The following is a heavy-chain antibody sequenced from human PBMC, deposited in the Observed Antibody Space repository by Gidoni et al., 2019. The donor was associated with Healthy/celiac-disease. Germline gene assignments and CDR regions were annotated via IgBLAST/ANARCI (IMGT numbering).Heavy chain of an antibody. CDR2: ISAYNGNT. Sequence: QVQLVQSGAEVKKPGASVKVSCTASGYTFTSSGIRWVRQAPGQGLEWMGWISAYNGNTNYAQKLQGRVTMTTDTSTSTAYMELRSLRSDDTAVYYCARDRTKDHYYESSGYYYYGMDVWGQGTTVTVSS. J-gene: IGHJ6*02. D-gene: IGHD3-22*01. V-gene: IGHV1-18*01. CDR1: GYTFTSSG. CDR3: ARDRTKDHYYESSGYYYYGMDV.